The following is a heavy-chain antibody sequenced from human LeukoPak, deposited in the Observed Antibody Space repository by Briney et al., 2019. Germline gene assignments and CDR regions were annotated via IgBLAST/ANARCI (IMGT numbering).Heavy chain of an antibody. CDR2: INQDGNEK. CDR1: GFIFRNYW. J-gene: IGHJ6*04. CDR3: SRALVV. D-gene: IGHD6-6*01. Sequence: GGSLRLSCEVSGFIFRNYWMDWVRQAPGRGLEWVANINQDGNEKYFVDSVKGRFTISRDNAKNSLYLQMNSLRAEDTAVYYCSRALVVWGKGTTVTVSS. V-gene: IGHV3-7*01.